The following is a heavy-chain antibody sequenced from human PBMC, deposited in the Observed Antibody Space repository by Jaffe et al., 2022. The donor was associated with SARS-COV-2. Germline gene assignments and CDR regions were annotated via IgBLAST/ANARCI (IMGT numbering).Heavy chain of an antibody. Sequence: QVQLQESGPELVKASETLSLTCVVSGASVSNNYWTWIRQPAGKGLEWIGRIYTSGSTNYNPSLKSRVTMSVDTSKNQFSLKLSSVTAADTAVYYCARDCSSSSCYRIYYYAMDVWGQGITVTVSS. CDR3: ARDCSSSSCYRIYYYAMDV. CDR1: GASVSNNY. V-gene: IGHV4-4*07. D-gene: IGHD2-2*01. J-gene: IGHJ6*02. CDR2: IYTSGST.